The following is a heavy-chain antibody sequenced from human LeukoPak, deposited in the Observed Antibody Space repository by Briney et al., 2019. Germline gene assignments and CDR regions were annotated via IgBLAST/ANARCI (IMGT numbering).Heavy chain of an antibody. J-gene: IGHJ4*02. Sequence: GGSLRLSCAASGFTFSDHYMDWVRQAPGKGLEWVGRSRNKANSYTTDYAASVKGRFTISRDDSNNPLYLQMNSLKTEDTAIYYCARAYSTTWYSPGYWGQGTLVTVSS. CDR1: GFTFSDHY. V-gene: IGHV3-72*01. CDR3: ARAYSTTWYSPGY. D-gene: IGHD6-13*01. CDR2: SRNKANSYTT.